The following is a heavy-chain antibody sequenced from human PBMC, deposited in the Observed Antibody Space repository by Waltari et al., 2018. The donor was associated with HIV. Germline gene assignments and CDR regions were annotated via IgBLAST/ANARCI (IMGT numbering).Heavy chain of an antibody. CDR2: INPSGDST. Sequence: QVQLVQSGAEVKKPGASVKVTCKASGSTFSNYYMHWVRQVPGQGLEWMGTINPSGDSTVYAQKFQGRVTMTRDASTSIVYMVLSTLTSEDTAVYYCARGFSGFDYWGQGTLITVSS. CDR1: GSTFSNYY. V-gene: IGHV1-46*01. J-gene: IGHJ4*02. CDR3: ARGFSGFDY.